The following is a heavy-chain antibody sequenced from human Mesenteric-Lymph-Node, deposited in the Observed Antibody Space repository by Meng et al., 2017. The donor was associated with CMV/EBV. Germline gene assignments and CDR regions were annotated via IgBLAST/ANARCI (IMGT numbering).Heavy chain of an antibody. CDR1: DFMFSSYA. CDR2: ISYDGSNK. V-gene: IGHV3-30-3*01. D-gene: IGHD3-22*01. J-gene: IGHJ4*02. CDR3: AKDSSNYYDSSGCDY. Sequence: GGSLRLSCAGSDFMFSSYAMHWVRQAPGKGLEWVAVISYDGSNKYYEDSVEGRFTISRDNSKNTLYLQMNSLRVEDTAMYYCAKDSSNYYDSSGCDYWGQGTLVTVSS.